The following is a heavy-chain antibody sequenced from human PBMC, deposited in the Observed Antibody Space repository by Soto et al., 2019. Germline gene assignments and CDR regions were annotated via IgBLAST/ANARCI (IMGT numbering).Heavy chain of an antibody. V-gene: IGHV5-10-1*01. CDR1: GYRFTSHW. CDR2: TDPSDSFT. Sequence: GESLKISCKGSGYRFTSHWISWLRQMPGKGLEWMGRTDPSDSFTQYNPSFQGHVTISGDKSLSTAYLQWSSLKASDTAIYYCARGEGITTFGVYGFDVWGQGASVTVSS. J-gene: IGHJ6*02. D-gene: IGHD3-3*01. CDR3: ARGEGITTFGVYGFDV.